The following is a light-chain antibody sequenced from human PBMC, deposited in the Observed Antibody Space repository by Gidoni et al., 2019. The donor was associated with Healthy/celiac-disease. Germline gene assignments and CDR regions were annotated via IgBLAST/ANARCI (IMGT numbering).Light chain of an antibody. CDR2: GNN. V-gene: IGLV1-47*02. Sequence: QSVLTQPPSASGTTGQRVTISCSGSSANIGSNYVYWYQQLPGPAPKLLIYGNNQRPSCVPDRFSVSKSGTSASLAIRELRSEDEADYYFAAWDDSLRVLFCLGTKLSVL. CDR1: SANIGSNY. J-gene: IGLJ2*01. CDR3: AAWDDSLRVL.